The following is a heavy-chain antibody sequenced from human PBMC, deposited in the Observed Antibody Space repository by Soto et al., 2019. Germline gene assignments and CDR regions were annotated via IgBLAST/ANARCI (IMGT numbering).Heavy chain of an antibody. CDR1: GFTFSSYW. V-gene: IGHV3-74*01. Sequence: EVQLVESGGGLVQPGGSLRLSCAASGFTFSSYWMHWVRQAPGKGLVWVSRINSDGSSTSYADSVKGRFTISRDNANNTLDLQMNRLRVEDTAVYYCARESDLGYSTSGTYFDYWGQGTLVTVSS. D-gene: IGHD6-13*01. CDR2: INSDGSST. CDR3: ARESDLGYSTSGTYFDY. J-gene: IGHJ4*02.